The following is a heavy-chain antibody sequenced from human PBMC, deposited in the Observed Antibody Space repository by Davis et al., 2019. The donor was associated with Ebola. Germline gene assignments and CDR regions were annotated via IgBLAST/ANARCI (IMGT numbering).Heavy chain of an antibody. CDR3: AKAQFDSSSSVRYYYYGMDV. D-gene: IGHD6-6*01. J-gene: IGHJ6*02. CDR2: ISGSGGST. V-gene: IGHV3-23*01. CDR1: GFTFSSYA. Sequence: GGSLRLSCAASGFTFSSYAMSWVRQAPGKGLEWVSVISGSGGSTYYADSVKGRFTISRDNSKNTLYLQMNSLRAEDTAVYYCAKAQFDSSSSVRYYYYGMDVWGQGTTVTVSS.